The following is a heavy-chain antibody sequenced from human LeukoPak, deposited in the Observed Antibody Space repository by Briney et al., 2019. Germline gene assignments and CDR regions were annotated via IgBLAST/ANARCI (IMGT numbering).Heavy chain of an antibody. Sequence: SETLSLTCTVSGGSISSYYWSWIRQPAGKGLEWIGRIYTSGSTNYNPSLKSRVTMSVDTSKNQFSLKLSSVTAADTAVYYCARERYSGSYLTAFDIWGQGTMATVSS. D-gene: IGHD1-26*01. J-gene: IGHJ3*02. CDR3: ARERYSGSYLTAFDI. CDR2: IYTSGST. CDR1: GGSISSYY. V-gene: IGHV4-4*07.